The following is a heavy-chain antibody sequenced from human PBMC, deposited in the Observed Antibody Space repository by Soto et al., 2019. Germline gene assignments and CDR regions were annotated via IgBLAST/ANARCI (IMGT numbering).Heavy chain of an antibody. D-gene: IGHD4-4*01. J-gene: IGHJ5*02. CDR1: GLNFSSYW. CDR3: VRALQS. Sequence: GGSLRLSCATAGLNFSSYWMNWVRQAPGKGLEWVANIKQDGSEKYYVDSVKGRFTISRDNAKNSVYLQMNSLRAEDTAVYHCVRALQSWGQGTLVTVSS. CDR2: IKQDGSEK. V-gene: IGHV3-7*05.